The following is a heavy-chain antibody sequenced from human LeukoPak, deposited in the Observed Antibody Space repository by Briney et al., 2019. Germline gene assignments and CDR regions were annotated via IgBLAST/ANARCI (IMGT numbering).Heavy chain of an antibody. D-gene: IGHD3-22*01. CDR3: ATDRIINTMIVLDY. CDR1: GYTFTSNY. V-gene: IGHV1-46*01. J-gene: IGHJ4*02. Sequence: ASVKVSCKAFGYTFTSNYMHWVRQAPGQGPEWMGVISPSGGSTSYAQKFQGRVTMTEDTSTDTAYMELSSLRSEDTAVYYCATDRIINTMIVLDYWGQGTLVTVSS. CDR2: ISPSGGST.